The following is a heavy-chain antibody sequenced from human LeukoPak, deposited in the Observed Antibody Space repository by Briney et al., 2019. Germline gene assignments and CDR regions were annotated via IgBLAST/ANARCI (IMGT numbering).Heavy chain of an antibody. Sequence: GGSLRLSCAASGFTFSTYPMHWVRQAPGRGLEWVAVIADDGKDKHYLESVKGRFTISRDNSKNTLYLQMNSLRVEDTAVYYCARDRHIAAAGYYFDYWGQGTLVTVSS. J-gene: IGHJ4*02. V-gene: IGHV3-30*04. CDR1: GFTFSTYP. CDR3: ARDRHIAAAGYYFDY. D-gene: IGHD6-25*01. CDR2: IADDGKDK.